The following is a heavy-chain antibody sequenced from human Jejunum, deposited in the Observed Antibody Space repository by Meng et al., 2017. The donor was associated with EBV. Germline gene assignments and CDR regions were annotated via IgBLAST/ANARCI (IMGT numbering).Heavy chain of an antibody. CDR3: ARDKGRTEFDY. Sequence: QVQLVQSGSELKNPGASVEISCKASGYTFTPYSINWVRQAPGQGLEWMGWINPNTGNPTYAQGFTGRFVFSLDTSVSTAYLQITSLKAEDTAVYYCARDKGRTEFDYWGQGTLVTVAS. D-gene: IGHD3-10*01. V-gene: IGHV7-4-1*02. CDR1: GYTFTPYS. J-gene: IGHJ4*02. CDR2: INPNTGNP.